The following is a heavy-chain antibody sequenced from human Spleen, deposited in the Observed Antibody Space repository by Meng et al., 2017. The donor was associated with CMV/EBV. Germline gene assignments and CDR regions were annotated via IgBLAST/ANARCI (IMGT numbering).Heavy chain of an antibody. CDR3: ARDLFGDIDVVPASLVLDC. J-gene: IGHJ4*02. V-gene: IGHV3-30-3*01. Sequence: GESLKISCAASGFAFSSYAIHWVRQAPGKGLEWVAVISFDGTNRYYADSVRGRFTISRDNSKNTLYLRMNNLRAEDTAVYYRARDLFGDIDVVPASLVLDCWGQGTLVTVSS. D-gene: IGHD2-2*01. CDR1: GFAFSSYA. CDR2: ISFDGTNR.